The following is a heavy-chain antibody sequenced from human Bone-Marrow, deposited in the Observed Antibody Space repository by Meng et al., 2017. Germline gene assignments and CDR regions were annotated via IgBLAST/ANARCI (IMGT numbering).Heavy chain of an antibody. CDR3: ARDLGVQLERRGWFDH. V-gene: IGHV3-11*01. D-gene: IGHD1-1*01. CDR2: ISYSGSTT. CDR1: RICSSYDY. J-gene: IGHJ5*02. Sequence: QGTVVEHVGGLGTDRGPLNLSGAASRICSSYDYMSWMRQDRGKGRESISYISYSGSTTYHADTVKCRFTIYRENAKNLLYLQMNSLRAEDTAIYYCARDLGVQLERRGWFDHWGQGTLVTVSS.